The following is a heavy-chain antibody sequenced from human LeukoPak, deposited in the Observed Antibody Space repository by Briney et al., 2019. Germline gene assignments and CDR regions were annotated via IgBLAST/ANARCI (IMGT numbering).Heavy chain of an antibody. Sequence: SETLSVTRMCSRGSLSSYYWSWMRQPAGRGVEWIGRIYTSGSTDYTPSLESRVTMSVDTSKNQFSLKLSSVTAADTAVYYCAREPRNSRDDAFDIWGQGTMVTVSS. CDR3: AREPRNSRDDAFDI. V-gene: IGHV4-4*07. CDR2: IYTSGST. J-gene: IGHJ3*02. CDR1: RGSLSSYY. D-gene: IGHD2/OR15-2a*01.